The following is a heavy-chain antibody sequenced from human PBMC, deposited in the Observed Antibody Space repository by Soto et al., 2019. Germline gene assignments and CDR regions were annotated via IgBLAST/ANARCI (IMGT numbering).Heavy chain of an antibody. CDR3: ARGRGTMVRGLVYGMDV. D-gene: IGHD3-10*01. Sequence: EVQLVESGGGLVQPGGSLRLSCAASGFTFSSYGMHWVRQTPGKGLVWGSRINSDGSSTSYADSVKGRFTISRDNAKNTLYLQMNSLRADGTAVYYCARGRGTMVRGLVYGMDVGGQGTTVTVS. J-gene: IGHJ6*02. CDR2: INSDGSST. CDR1: GFTFSSYG. V-gene: IGHV3-74*01.